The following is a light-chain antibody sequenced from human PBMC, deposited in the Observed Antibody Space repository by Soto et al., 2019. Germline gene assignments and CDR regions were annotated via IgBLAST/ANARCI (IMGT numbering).Light chain of an antibody. CDR3: QQYYSYVWT. V-gene: IGKV1-8*01. Sequence: AIRMTQSPSSFSASTRDRVTITCRASQGISSYLAWYQQKPGKAPKLLIYAASTLQSGVPSRFSGSGSGTDFTLTISCLQSEDFATYYCQQYYSYVWTFGQGT. CDR2: AAS. J-gene: IGKJ1*01. CDR1: QGISSY.